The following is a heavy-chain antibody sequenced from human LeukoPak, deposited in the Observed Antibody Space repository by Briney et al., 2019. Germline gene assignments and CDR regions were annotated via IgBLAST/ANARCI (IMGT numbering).Heavy chain of an antibody. Sequence: PGRSLRLSCAASGFTFSSYGMHWVRQAPGKGLEWVAVIWYDGSNKYYADSVKGRFTISRDNSKNTLYLQMDSLRAEDTAVYYCARDRDYGGNPQGLDYWGQGTLVTVYS. CDR1: GFTFSSYG. D-gene: IGHD4-23*01. V-gene: IGHV3-33*01. CDR2: IWYDGSNK. CDR3: ARDRDYGGNPQGLDY. J-gene: IGHJ4*02.